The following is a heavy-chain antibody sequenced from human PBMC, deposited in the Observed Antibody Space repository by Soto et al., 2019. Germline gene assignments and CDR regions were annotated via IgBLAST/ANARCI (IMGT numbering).Heavy chain of an antibody. J-gene: IGHJ4*02. D-gene: IGHD3-10*01. CDR3: ARVGEYYGSGSYYNGVFDY. CDR2: IYYSGST. V-gene: IGHV4-59*01. Sequence: PSETLSLTCTVSGGSISSYYWSWIRQPPGKGLEWIGYIYYSGSTNYNPSLKSRVTISVDTSKNQFSLKLSSVTAADTAVYYCARVGEYYGSGSYYNGVFDYWGQGTLVTVSS. CDR1: GGSISSYY.